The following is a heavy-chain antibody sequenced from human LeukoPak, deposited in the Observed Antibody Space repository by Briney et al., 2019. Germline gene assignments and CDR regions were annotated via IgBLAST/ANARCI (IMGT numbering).Heavy chain of an antibody. D-gene: IGHD3-10*01. CDR2: IWYDGSNK. J-gene: IGHJ4*02. CDR1: GFTFSSYG. CDR3: ARDYYGSGSYPDY. Sequence: GGSLRLSRAASGFTFSSYGMHWVRQAPGKGLEWVAVIWYDGSNKYYADSVKGRFTISRDNSKNTLYLQVNSLRAEDTAVYYCARDYYGSGSYPDYWGQGTLVTVSS. V-gene: IGHV3-33*01.